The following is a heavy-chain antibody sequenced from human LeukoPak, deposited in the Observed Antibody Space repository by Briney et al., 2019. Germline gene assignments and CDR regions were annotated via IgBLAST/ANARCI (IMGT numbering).Heavy chain of an antibody. J-gene: IGHJ4*02. V-gene: IGHV3-21*01. D-gene: IGHD4-17*01. CDR3: ARDQYGDYVFDY. CDR2: IRSSSSYI. Sequence: GGSLRLSCVVSGFTFSSYSINWVRQAPGKGLELVSSIRSSSSYIYYADSVKGRFIISRDNAKNSLHLQMNSLRAEDTAVYYCARDQYGDYVFDYWGQGTLVTVSS. CDR1: GFTFSSYS.